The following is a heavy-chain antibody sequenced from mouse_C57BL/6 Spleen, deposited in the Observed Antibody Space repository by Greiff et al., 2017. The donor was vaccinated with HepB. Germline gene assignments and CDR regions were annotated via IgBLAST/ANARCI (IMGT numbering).Heavy chain of an antibody. CDR3: ARCPYGSSYGWFAY. CDR1: GFTFSDYG. J-gene: IGHJ3*01. D-gene: IGHD1-1*01. V-gene: IGHV5-17*01. CDR2: ISSGSSTI. Sequence: EVQLVESGGGLVKPGGSLKLSCAASGFTFSDYGMHWVRQAPEKGLEWVAYISSGSSTIYYADTVKGRFTISRDNAKNTLFLQMTSLRSEDTAMYYCARCPYGSSYGWFAYWGQGTLVTVSA.